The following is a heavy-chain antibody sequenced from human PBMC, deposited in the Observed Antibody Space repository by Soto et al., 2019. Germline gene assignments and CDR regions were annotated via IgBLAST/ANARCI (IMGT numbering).Heavy chain of an antibody. J-gene: IGHJ5*02. CDR1: GGTFSSYT. Sequence: QVPLVQSGAELKNPGSSVKVSCKASGGTFSSYTISWVRQAPGQGLEWMGRIIPILGIANDAQKFQGRVTSTADKAMSTAYMELSSLRSEDTAVYYCATTSVDSNWFDPWGHGTLVTVSA. D-gene: IGHD2-2*01. V-gene: IGHV1-69*02. CDR3: ATTSVDSNWFDP. CDR2: IIPILGIA.